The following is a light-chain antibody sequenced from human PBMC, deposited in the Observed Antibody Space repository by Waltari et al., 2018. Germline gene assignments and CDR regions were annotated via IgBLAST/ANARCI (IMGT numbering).Light chain of an antibody. CDR1: PGISSY. Sequence: AIRVTQSPSSLSASTGDRVTITCRASPGISSYLAWYQQKPGKAPKLLIYAASTLQSGVPSRVSDSGSGTDFTLTISCLQSDDFATYYCQQYYSYPRTFGQGTKVEIK. J-gene: IGKJ1*01. CDR2: AAS. V-gene: IGKV1-8*01. CDR3: QQYYSYPRT.